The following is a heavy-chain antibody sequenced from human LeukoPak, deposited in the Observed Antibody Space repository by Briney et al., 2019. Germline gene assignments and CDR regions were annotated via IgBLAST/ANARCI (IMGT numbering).Heavy chain of an antibody. V-gene: IGHV4-39*07. Sequence: SETLSLTCTVSGGSISSSSYYWGWIRQPPGKGLEWIGTIYYSGSTNYNPSLKSRVTISVDTSKNQFSLKLSSVTAADTAVYFCARGPYSYDSSGAFDIWGQGTMVSVSS. CDR3: ARGPYSYDSSGAFDI. J-gene: IGHJ3*02. D-gene: IGHD3-22*01. CDR1: GGSISSSSYY. CDR2: IYYSGST.